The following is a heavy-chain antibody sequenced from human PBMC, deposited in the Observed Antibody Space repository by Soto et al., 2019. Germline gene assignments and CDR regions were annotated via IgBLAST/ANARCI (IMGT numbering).Heavy chain of an antibody. Sequence: HLQESGPGLVKPSETLSLTCTVSGGSISSAYWTWVRQPPGKGLEWIGHSYYSVTAKYNSSLKSRVTISVDTSKNQFYLKLSSVTVADTAVYYCARLSVADWFDPLAQVIQVTVSS. CDR3: ARLSVADWFDP. D-gene: IGHD2-15*01. CDR2: SYYSVTA. J-gene: IGHJ5*02. V-gene: IGHV4-59*01. CDR1: GGSISSAY.